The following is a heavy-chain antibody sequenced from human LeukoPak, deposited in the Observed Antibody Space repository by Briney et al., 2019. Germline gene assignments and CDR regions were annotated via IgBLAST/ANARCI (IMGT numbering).Heavy chain of an antibody. D-gene: IGHD4-17*01. Sequence: ASVKVSCKSSGYTFTNYGITWVRQAPGQGLEWMGWIGAYNGNTNYAQRLQDRVTMTRDTSTNTAYLELRSLGPDDTAAYYCARGYGDYVGGFDYWGQGTLVTVSS. J-gene: IGHJ4*02. CDR3: ARGYGDYVGGFDY. V-gene: IGHV1-18*01. CDR2: IGAYNGNT. CDR1: GYTFTNYG.